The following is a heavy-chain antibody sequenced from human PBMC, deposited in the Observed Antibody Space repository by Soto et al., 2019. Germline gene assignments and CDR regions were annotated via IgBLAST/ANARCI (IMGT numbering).Heavy chain of an antibody. D-gene: IGHD3-22*01. CDR3: LGDLGPADVSVYSRVDY. CDR1: GYTSNVYY. CDR2: INPNSGDT. Sequence: ASMKVTCSASGYTSNVYYIPWTQEATGRGLGWMGWINPNSGDTSYAQKFHGWVTMTRDTSISTAYMELNRLRADDTVGVYCLGDLGPADVSVYSRVDYWGRG. J-gene: IGHJ4*02. V-gene: IGHV1-2*04.